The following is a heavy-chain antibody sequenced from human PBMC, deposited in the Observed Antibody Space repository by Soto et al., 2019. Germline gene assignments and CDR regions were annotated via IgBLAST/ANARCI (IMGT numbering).Heavy chain of an antibody. Sequence: QIYLVQSGAAVREAGASVQVSCKTSGYSFTAYGVSWFRQAPGQGLDWMGWISTENGNSNYAQNLQGRVSMTTDPSTSTAYMELWGLGSDDTAVNYGPRDVPDTNLFFYSYGMDAWGQGTRVTVSS. J-gene: IGHJ6*02. CDR2: ISTENGNS. CDR3: PRDVPDTNLFFYSYGMDA. V-gene: IGHV1-18*01. CDR1: GYSFTAYG. D-gene: IGHD2-21*01.